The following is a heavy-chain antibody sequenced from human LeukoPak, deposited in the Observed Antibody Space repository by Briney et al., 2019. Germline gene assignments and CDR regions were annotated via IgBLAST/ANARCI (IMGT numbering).Heavy chain of an antibody. D-gene: IGHD6-19*01. J-gene: IGHJ4*02. CDR3: ASLIRGGWYLGY. Sequence: GASVKVSCKASGGTFSSYAISWVRQAPGQGLEWMGGIIPIFGTANYAQKFQGRVTITADESTSTAYMELSSLRSEDTAVYYCASLIRGGWYLGYWGQGTLVTVSS. V-gene: IGHV1-69*13. CDR2: IIPIFGTA. CDR1: GGTFSSYA.